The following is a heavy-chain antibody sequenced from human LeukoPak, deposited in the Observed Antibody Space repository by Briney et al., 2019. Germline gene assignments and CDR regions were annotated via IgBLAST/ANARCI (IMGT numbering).Heavy chain of an antibody. V-gene: IGHV4-59*01. J-gene: IGHJ4*02. CDR3: ARAAAGTDY. CDR2: ISHSGTT. Sequence: SETLSLTCTVSRGSISSYYWNWIRQPSGKGLEWIGYISHSGTTNYSPSLKSRVTISVDTSKNQFSLKLSSVTAADTAVYYCARAAAGTDYWGQGTLVTVSS. CDR1: RGSISSYY. D-gene: IGHD6-13*01.